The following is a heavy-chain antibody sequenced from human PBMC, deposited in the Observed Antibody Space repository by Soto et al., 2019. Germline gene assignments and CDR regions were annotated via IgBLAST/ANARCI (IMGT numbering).Heavy chain of an antibody. CDR3: ARSGYSSGWYHGYFDF. V-gene: IGHV1-3*01. Sequence: QVQLVQSGAEVKKPGASVKVSCKASGYTFTNYGIHWVRQAPGQRLEWMGWINVGNGNTKYSQKFQGRVTITRDTAASAAYVELSSLRSEDTAVYYCARSGYSSGWYHGYFDFWGRGTLVTVSS. D-gene: IGHD6-19*01. CDR2: INVGNGNT. CDR1: GYTFTNYG. J-gene: IGHJ2*01.